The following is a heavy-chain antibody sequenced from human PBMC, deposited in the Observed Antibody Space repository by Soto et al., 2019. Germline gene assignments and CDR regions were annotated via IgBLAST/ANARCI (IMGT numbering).Heavy chain of an antibody. CDR1: GFTFGGYD. J-gene: IGHJ6*02. CDR3: ARRRPYYYGSGSTFYYYGMDV. V-gene: IGHV3-13*01. CDR2: IGTAGDT. Sequence: PVGSLRLSCGASGFTFGGYDGHWVRQATGKGLEWVSAIGTAGDTYYPGSVKGRFTISRENAKNSLYLQMNSLRAEDTAVYYCARRRPYYYGSGSTFYYYGMDVWGQGTTVTVSS. D-gene: IGHD3-10*01.